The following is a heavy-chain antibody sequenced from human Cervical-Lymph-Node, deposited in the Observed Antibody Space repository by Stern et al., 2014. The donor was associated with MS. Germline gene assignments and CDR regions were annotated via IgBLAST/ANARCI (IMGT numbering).Heavy chain of an antibody. CDR2: ISDDGSNE. CDR1: RFTFDNYG. J-gene: IGHJ5*02. D-gene: IGHD1-7*01. CDR3: AKHRGEDWNYAFWFDP. V-gene: IGHV3-30*18. Sequence: VQLVESGGGVVQPGTSLRLSCAASRFTFDNYGMHWVRQAPGKGLEWVALISDDGSNEHYADSVKGRFTISRDNSNNTLFLQMNSLRAEDTAVYYCAKHRGEDWNYAFWFDPWGQGTLVTVSS.